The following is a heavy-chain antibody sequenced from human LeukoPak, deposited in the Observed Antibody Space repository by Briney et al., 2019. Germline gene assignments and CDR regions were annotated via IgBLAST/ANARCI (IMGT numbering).Heavy chain of an antibody. CDR2: ISSSGSTI. Sequence: GGSLRLSCAASGFTFSSYAMSWVRQAPGKGLEWVSAISSSGSTIYYADSVKGRFTISRDNAKNSLHLQMNSLRAEDTAVYYCAELGITMIGGVWGKGTTVTTSS. V-gene: IGHV3-48*03. CDR1: GFTFSSYA. J-gene: IGHJ6*04. CDR3: AELGITMIGGV. D-gene: IGHD3-10*02.